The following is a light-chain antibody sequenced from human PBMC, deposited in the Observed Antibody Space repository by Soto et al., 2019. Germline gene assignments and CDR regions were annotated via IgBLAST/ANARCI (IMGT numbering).Light chain of an antibody. J-gene: IGKJ4*01. CDR1: QDISNY. Sequence: DIQMTQSPSSLSASVGDRVTITCQASQDISNYLNWYQQKPGKAPKLLVYGASSLETGVPSRFRGRGSWSDFTFVISSLQPVDIATYYCQHYDYLPLTFGGGTKVEIK. CDR3: QHYDYLPLT. V-gene: IGKV1-33*01. CDR2: GAS.